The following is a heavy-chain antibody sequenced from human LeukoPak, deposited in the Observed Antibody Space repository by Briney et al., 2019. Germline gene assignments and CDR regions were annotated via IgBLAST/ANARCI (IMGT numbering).Heavy chain of an antibody. D-gene: IGHD3-16*02. J-gene: IGHJ3*02. Sequence: GGSLRLSCAASGFTFSSYWMSWVRQAPGKGLEWLANIKQDGSEKYYVDSVKGRFTISRDNAKNSLYLQMNSLRAEDTAVYYCARDPGDYVWGSYRHDDAFDIWGQGTMVTVSS. V-gene: IGHV3-7*01. CDR3: ARDPGDYVWGSYRHDDAFDI. CDR2: IKQDGSEK. CDR1: GFTFSSYW.